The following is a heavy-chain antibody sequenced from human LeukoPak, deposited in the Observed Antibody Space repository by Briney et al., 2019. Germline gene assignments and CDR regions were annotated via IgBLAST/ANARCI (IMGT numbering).Heavy chain of an antibody. D-gene: IGHD3-10*01. V-gene: IGHV3-21*01. Sequence: PGRSLRLSCAASGFTFSSYSMNWVRQAPGKGLEWVSSISSSSSYIYYADSVKGRFTISRDNAKNSLYLQMNSLRAEDTAVYYCAKVLDYYGSGSYYRPWDYYYGMDVWGQGTTVTVSS. CDR3: AKVLDYYGSGSYYRPWDYYYGMDV. CDR2: ISSSSSYI. J-gene: IGHJ6*02. CDR1: GFTFSSYS.